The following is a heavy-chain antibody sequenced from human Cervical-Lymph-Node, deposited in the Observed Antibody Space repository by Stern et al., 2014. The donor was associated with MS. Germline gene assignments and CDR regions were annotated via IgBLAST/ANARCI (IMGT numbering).Heavy chain of an antibody. CDR1: GGTFSSYA. CDR3: ARGGYCSGGTCHAGGYFQH. CDR2: IIPILEVA. V-gene: IGHV1-69*09. Sequence: VQLVESGAEVKKPGSSVKVSCKASGGTFSSYAFSWVRQAPGQGLEWLGRIIPILEVATYAQRFPGRLPITAEHYTRPAYMELSSLRSEDTAVYYCARGGYCSGGTCHAGGYFQHWGQGTLVTVSS. D-gene: IGHD2-15*01. J-gene: IGHJ1*01.